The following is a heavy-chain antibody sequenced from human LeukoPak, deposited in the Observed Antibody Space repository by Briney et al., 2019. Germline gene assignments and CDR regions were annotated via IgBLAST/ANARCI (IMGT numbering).Heavy chain of an antibody. CDR2: INHSGST. J-gene: IGHJ6*03. CDR1: GGCFSGYY. D-gene: IGHD4-17*01. V-gene: IGHV4-34*01. Sequence: SETLSLTCAVYGGCFSGYYWNWIRQHPGRGLEWIGEINHSGSTNYNPSLKSRVTISVDTSKNQFSLKLSSVTAADTAVYYCARLHPLRRGHYYYYMDVWGKGTTVTVSS. CDR3: ARLHPLRRGHYYYYMDV.